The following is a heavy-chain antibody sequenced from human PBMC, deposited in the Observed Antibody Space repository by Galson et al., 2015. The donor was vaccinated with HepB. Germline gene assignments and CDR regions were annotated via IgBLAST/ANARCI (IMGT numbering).Heavy chain of an antibody. CDR2: ISYDGSNK. CDR1: GFTFSSYA. V-gene: IGHV3-30-3*01. CDR3: AGFGELMGRKDY. J-gene: IGHJ4*02. D-gene: IGHD3-10*01. Sequence: SLRLSCAASGFTFSSYAMHWARQAPGKGLEWVAVISYDGSNKYYADSVKSRFTISRDNSKNTLYLQMNSLRAEDTAVYYCAGFGELMGRKDYWGQGTLVTVSS.